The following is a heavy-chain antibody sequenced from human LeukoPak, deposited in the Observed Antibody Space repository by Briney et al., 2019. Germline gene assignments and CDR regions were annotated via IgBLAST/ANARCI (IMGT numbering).Heavy chain of an antibody. Sequence: GRSLRLSCAASGFTFDDYAMHWVRQAPGQGLDWVSGIGNSDGVTYYAYSVRGRCTISTDNSKNTLYLQMNSLRAEDTALYYCAKGLERESRLDSWGQGTLVTVSS. D-gene: IGHD1-1*01. CDR1: GFTFDDYA. CDR2: IGNSDGVT. CDR3: AKGLERESRLDS. V-gene: IGHV3-23*01. J-gene: IGHJ4*02.